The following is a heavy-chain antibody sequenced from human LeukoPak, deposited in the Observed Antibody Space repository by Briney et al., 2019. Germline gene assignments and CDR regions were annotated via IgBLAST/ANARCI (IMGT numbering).Heavy chain of an antibody. CDR1: GYRFTSYS. Sequence: ASVNVSCTASGYRFTSYSISWVRQAPGQGLEGVGWISSYNGKTNYGKNVQGRVTMTTDTSTSTAYMELRSLRSDDTAIYYCARNYDSSKDGNDYWGQGTLVTVSS. D-gene: IGHD3-22*01. CDR3: ARNYDSSKDGNDY. J-gene: IGHJ4*02. V-gene: IGHV1-18*01. CDR2: ISSYNGKT.